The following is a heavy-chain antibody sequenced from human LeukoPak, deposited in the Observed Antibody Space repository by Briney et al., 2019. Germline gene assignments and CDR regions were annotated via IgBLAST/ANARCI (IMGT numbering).Heavy chain of an antibody. CDR3: AKRNLGNIDY. Sequence: GGSLRLSCAASGFTFSSYDMNWVRQAPGKGLEWLAVISYDGSNKYYADSVKGRFTISRDNSKNTLYLQMNSLRAEDTAVYYCAKRNLGNIDYWGQGTLVTVSS. V-gene: IGHV3-30*18. CDR2: ISYDGSNK. J-gene: IGHJ4*02. D-gene: IGHD3-16*01. CDR1: GFTFSSYD.